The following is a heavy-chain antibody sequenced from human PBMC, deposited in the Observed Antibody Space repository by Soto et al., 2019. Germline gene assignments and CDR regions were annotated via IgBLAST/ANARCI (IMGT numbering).Heavy chain of an antibody. Sequence: ASVKVSCKASGYTFTCYDIYWVRQATGQGLEWMGWMNPNSGGTNYAQKFQGWVTMTRDTSISTAYMELSRLRSDDTAVYYCARGGGVTDAFDIWGQGTMVTVSS. D-gene: IGHD3-16*01. J-gene: IGHJ3*02. CDR1: GYTFTCYD. CDR2: MNPNSGGT. V-gene: IGHV1-2*04. CDR3: ARGGGVTDAFDI.